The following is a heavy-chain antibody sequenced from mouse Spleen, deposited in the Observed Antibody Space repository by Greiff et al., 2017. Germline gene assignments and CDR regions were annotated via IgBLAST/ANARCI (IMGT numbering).Heavy chain of an antibody. J-gene: IGHJ3*01. Sequence: VQLQQSGAELVRPGASVKLSCTASGFNIKDYYMHWVKQRPEQGLEWIGRIDPEDGDTEYAPKFQGKATMTADTSSNTAYLQLSSLTSEDTAVYYCTTFYDGYSAWFAYWGQGTLVTVSA. V-gene: IGHV14-1*01. D-gene: IGHD2-3*01. CDR3: TTFYDGYSAWFAY. CDR1: GFNIKDYY. CDR2: IDPEDGDT.